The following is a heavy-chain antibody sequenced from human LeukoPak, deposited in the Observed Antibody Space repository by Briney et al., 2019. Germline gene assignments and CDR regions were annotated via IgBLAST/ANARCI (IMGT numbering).Heavy chain of an antibody. V-gene: IGHV3-74*01. D-gene: IGHD3-3*01. Sequence: GGSLILSCAASGFTFSNYWIHWVRQAPGKGLVWVSRISENGGTTTYADSVKGRFTISRDNAKNSVYLQMNSLRAEDTAVYYCAKDSAAGITIFGVVGQEPTEYYFDYWGQGTLVTVSS. CDR2: ISENGGTT. CDR3: AKDSAAGITIFGVVGQEPTEYYFDY. CDR1: GFTFSNYW. J-gene: IGHJ4*02.